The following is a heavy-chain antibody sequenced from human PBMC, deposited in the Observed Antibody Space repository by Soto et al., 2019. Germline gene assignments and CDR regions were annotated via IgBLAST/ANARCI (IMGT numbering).Heavy chain of an antibody. Sequence: QVQLVQSGAEVKKPGASVKVSCKASGYTFTVYYMHWVRQAPGQGLEWMGWISPKSGGTKYPQKFQGRVTMTWDTSITTAYMALTRLISDGTAGYDGARDLATGGGCAGIDSWGQGTLVSV. V-gene: IGHV1-2*02. D-gene: IGHD1-26*01. CDR2: ISPKSGGT. J-gene: IGHJ4*02. CDR1: GYTFTVYY. CDR3: ARDLATGGGCAGIDS.